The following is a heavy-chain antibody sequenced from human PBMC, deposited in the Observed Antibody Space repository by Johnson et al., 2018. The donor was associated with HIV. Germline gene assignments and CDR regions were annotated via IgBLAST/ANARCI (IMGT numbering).Heavy chain of an antibody. CDR2: IRSKAYGGTT. V-gene: IGHV3-49*04. Sequence: DVQVVESGGGLVQPGGSLRLSCAASGFRFDENGLNWVRQRPGKGLEWVGFIRSKAYGGTTEYAASVKGRFTISRDDSKSIAYLQMNSLKTEDTAVYYCTTDELSLLVVYADAFDIWGQGTMVTVSS. J-gene: IGHJ3*02. CDR1: GFRFDENG. CDR3: TTDELSLLVVYADAFDI. D-gene: IGHD2-8*02.